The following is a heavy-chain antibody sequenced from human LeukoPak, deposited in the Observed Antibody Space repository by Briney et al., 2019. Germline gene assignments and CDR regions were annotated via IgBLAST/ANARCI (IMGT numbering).Heavy chain of an antibody. Sequence: QPGGSLRLPCAASGFTFTNYWMSWVRQAPGKGLEWVANIKQDGSEKDYMGSMKGRFTISRDNAWNSLYLQINSLRAEDTAVYYCARIGYSSSCFDYWGQGTLV. CDR1: GFTFTNYW. D-gene: IGHD2-2*03. CDR3: ARIGYSSSCFDY. CDR2: IKQDGSEK. V-gene: IGHV3-7*01. J-gene: IGHJ4*02.